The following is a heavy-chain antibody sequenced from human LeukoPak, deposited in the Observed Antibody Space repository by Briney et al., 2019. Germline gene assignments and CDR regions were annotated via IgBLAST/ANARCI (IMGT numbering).Heavy chain of an antibody. V-gene: IGHV3-30-3*01. CDR2: ISYDGSNK. CDR1: GFTFSSYA. Sequence: QSGGSLRLSYAASGFTFSSYAMHWVRQAPGKGLEWVAVISYDGSNKYYADSVKGRFTISRDNSKNTLYLQMNSLRAEDTAVYYCAREAYRYCSSTSCSFDYWGQGTLVTVSS. CDR3: AREAYRYCSSTSCSFDY. J-gene: IGHJ4*02. D-gene: IGHD2-2*01.